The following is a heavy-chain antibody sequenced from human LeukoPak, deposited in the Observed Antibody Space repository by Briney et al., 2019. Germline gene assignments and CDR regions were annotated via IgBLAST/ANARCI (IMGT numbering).Heavy chain of an antibody. J-gene: IGHJ4*02. Sequence: ASVKVSCKASGYTFTSYDINWVRQATGQGLEWMGWMNPNSGNTGYAQKFQGRVTITRNTSISTAYMELSSLRSEDTAVYYCARGQYDYVWGSYRPHFDFDYRGQGTLVTVSS. CDR1: GYTFTSYD. CDR2: MNPNSGNT. CDR3: ARGQYDYVWGSYRPHFDFDY. D-gene: IGHD3-16*02. V-gene: IGHV1-8*02.